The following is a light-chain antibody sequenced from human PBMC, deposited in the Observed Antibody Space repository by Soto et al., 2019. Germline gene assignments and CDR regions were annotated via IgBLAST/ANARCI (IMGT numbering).Light chain of an antibody. Sequence: EIVLTQSPGTLSLSPGERATLSCRASQSVSSDYLAWYQQKPGQAPRLLIYGASIRDTGIPDRFSGSGSGTDFTLTISRLEPEDFAVYYCQQYDHTPYTFGQGTKLEIK. J-gene: IGKJ2*01. CDR1: QSVSSDY. CDR3: QQYDHTPYT. CDR2: GAS. V-gene: IGKV3-20*01.